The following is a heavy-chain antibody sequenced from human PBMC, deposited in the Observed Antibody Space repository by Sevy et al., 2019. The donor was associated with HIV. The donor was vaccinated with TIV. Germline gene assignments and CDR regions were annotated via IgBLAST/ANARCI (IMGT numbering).Heavy chain of an antibody. CDR1: GFAFSDYA. Sequence: GGSLRLSCAASGFAFSDYAMHWVRQAPGKGLEWVAAISYAGDNKYFADSVKGRSTVSKDNSKNTLYLEMNSLRAEDTAVYYCAKAHADCSGGTCYTAHYYYDMDVWGRGATVTVSS. V-gene: IGHV3-30*18. CDR3: AKAHADCSGGTCYTAHYYYDMDV. D-gene: IGHD2-15*01. CDR2: ISYAGDNK. J-gene: IGHJ6*02.